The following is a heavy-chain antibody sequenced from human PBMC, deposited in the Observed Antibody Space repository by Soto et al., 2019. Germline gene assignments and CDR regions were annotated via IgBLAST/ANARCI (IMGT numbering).Heavy chain of an antibody. CDR2: IDPSDSRT. CDR3: ARPVSNGAFDF. J-gene: IGHJ4*02. CDR1: GYMFPIYH. V-gene: IGHV5-10-1*01. D-gene: IGHD2-8*01. Sequence: VESLKISCEASGYMFPIYHITWVRQMPGKGLEGGGKIDPSDSRTICRPSSRARVTISVDKSINTAFLKWRTLKASDSGMYYCARPVSNGAFDFWGQGSQVTV.